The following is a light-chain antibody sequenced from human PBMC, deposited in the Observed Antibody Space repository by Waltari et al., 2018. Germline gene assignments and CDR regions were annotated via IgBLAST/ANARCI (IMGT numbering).Light chain of an antibody. CDR2: GAS. Sequence: EIVLTQSPGTLSLSLGERATLSCRASQGVSRALTWYQQKPGQAPRLLIYGASTRATGIPDRFSGSGSGTDVSLTISRLEPDDFAVYYCQHYLRLPVTFGQGTTVEI. J-gene: IGKJ1*01. V-gene: IGKV3-20*01. CDR1: QGVSRA. CDR3: QHYLRLPVT.